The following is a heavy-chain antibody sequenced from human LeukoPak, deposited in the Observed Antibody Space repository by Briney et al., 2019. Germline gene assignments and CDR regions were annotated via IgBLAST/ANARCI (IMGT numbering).Heavy chain of an antibody. Sequence: GRFTISRDDSKSIAYLQMNSLKTEDTVVYYCTRDQKSYYYYGMDVWGQGTTVTVSS. V-gene: IGHV3-49*02. CDR3: TRDQKSYYYYGMDV. J-gene: IGHJ6*02.